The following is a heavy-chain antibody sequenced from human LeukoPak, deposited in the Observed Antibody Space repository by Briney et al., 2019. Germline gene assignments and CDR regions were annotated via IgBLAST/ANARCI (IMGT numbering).Heavy chain of an antibody. V-gene: IGHV1-69*13. J-gene: IGHJ4*02. CDR2: IIPIFATA. Sequence: GASVKVSCKASGGTFSSYSISWVRQAPGQGLEWMGGIIPIFATANYAQKFQGRVTISADESTRTVYMELSSLRSEDAAVYYCARGGETTGTINPQYDYWGQGTLVTVSS. CDR1: GGTFSSYS. CDR3: ARGGETTGTINPQYDY. D-gene: IGHD1-1*01.